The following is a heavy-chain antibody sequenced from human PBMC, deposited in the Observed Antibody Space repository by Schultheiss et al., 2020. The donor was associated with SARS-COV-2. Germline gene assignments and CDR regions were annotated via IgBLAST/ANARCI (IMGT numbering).Heavy chain of an antibody. CDR1: GFTFSSYS. D-gene: IGHD4-17*01. V-gene: IGHV3-48*01. J-gene: IGHJ6*03. CDR3: ARDYGASPTYYMDV. CDR2: ISSSSTI. Sequence: GGSLRLSCAASGFTFSSYSMNWVRQAPGKGLEWVSYISSSSTIYYADSVKGRFTISRDNAKNSLYLQMNSLRAEDTAVYYCARDYGASPTYYMDVWGKGTTVTVSS.